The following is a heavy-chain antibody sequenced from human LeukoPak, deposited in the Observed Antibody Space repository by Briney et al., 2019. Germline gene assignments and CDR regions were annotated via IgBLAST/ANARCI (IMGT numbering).Heavy chain of an antibody. J-gene: IGHJ4*02. Sequence: PGRSLRLSCAAPGFTFSSYGMHWVRQAPGKGLEWVAVIWYDGSNKYYADSVKGRFTISTDNSKNTLYLQMNSLKTEDTAVYYCATGGYYFDYWGQGTLVTVSS. CDR1: GFTFSSYG. V-gene: IGHV3-33*01. CDR2: IWYDGSNK. CDR3: ATGGYYFDY.